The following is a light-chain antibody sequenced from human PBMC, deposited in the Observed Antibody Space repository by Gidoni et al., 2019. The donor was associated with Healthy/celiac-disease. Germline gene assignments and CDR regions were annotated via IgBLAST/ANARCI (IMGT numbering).Light chain of an antibody. Sequence: DIQMTQSPSSLSASVGDRVTITCRASQSISSYLNWYQQKPGKAPKLLIYAASSLQSGVPSRFSGSGSGTDLTLTISSLQPEDFATYYCQQSYSTPHTFXQXTKLEIK. CDR1: QSISSY. CDR3: QQSYSTPHT. CDR2: AAS. J-gene: IGKJ2*01. V-gene: IGKV1-39*01.